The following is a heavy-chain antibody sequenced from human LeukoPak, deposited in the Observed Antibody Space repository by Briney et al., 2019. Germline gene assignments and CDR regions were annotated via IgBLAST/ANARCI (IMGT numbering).Heavy chain of an antibody. CDR2: IYHSGST. D-gene: IGHD6-19*01. CDR3: ARAQQWLFDY. CDR1: GGSISSSSYY. V-gene: IGHV4-39*07. J-gene: IGHJ4*02. Sequence: SETLSLTCTVSGGSISSSSYYWGWIRQPPGKGLEWIGSIYHSGSTYYNPSLKSRVTISVDTSKNQFSLKLSSVTAADTAVYYCARAQQWLFDYWGQGTLVTVSS.